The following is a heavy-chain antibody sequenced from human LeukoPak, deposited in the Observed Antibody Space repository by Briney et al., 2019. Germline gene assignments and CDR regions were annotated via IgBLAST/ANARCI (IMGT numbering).Heavy chain of an antibody. V-gene: IGHV1-69*06. CDR3: ARRVQLERRRVKGDGMDV. CDR2: IIPIFGTA. Sequence: SVKVSCKASGGTFSSYAISWVRQAPGQGLEWMGGIIPIFGTANYAQKFQGRVTITADKSTSTAYMELSSLRSEDTAVYYCARRVQLERRRVKGDGMDVWGKGTTVTVSS. J-gene: IGHJ6*04. CDR1: GGTFSSYA. D-gene: IGHD1-1*01.